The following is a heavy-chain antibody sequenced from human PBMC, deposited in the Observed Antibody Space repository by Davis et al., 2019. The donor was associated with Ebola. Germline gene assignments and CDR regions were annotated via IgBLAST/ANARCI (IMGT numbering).Heavy chain of an antibody. J-gene: IGHJ4*02. CDR2: MFDPSNT. V-gene: IGHV4-39*02. CDR1: GGSISSTDYS. D-gene: IGHD3-10*01. Sequence: MPSETLSLTCTVSGGSISSTDYSWGWIRQPPGRGLEWIGYMFDPSNTYYNPSLRSRVTISVDMSKNHFSLNLTSVTAAETAVYYCARWRKRKTGIPGFDYWGQGTLLTVSS. CDR3: ARWRKRKTGIPGFDY.